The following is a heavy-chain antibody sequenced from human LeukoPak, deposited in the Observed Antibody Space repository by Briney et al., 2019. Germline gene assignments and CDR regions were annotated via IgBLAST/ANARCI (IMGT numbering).Heavy chain of an antibody. Sequence: ASVKVSCKASGYTFTGYYMHWVRQAPGQGLEWMGWINPNSGGTNYAQKFQGRVTMTRDTSISTAYMELSRLRSDDTAVYYCASDGRFLEWLLFHHRGTRDWPPAWGQGTLVTVSS. J-gene: IGHJ5*02. V-gene: IGHV1-2*02. CDR3: ASDGRFLEWLLFHHRGTRDWPPA. CDR2: INPNSGGT. D-gene: IGHD3-3*01. CDR1: GYTFTGYY.